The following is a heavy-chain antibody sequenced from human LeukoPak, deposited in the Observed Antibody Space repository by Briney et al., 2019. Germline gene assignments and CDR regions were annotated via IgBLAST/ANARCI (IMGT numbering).Heavy chain of an antibody. Sequence: SETLSLTCAVYGGSFSESYWHWIRQPPGKGLEWIGEIDHSGSTNYNPSLKSRVTISVDTSKNQFSLKLNSVTAADTAAYYCARGSYYYDPWGQGTLVTVSS. CDR1: GGSFSESY. V-gene: IGHV4-34*01. CDR2: IDHSGST. J-gene: IGHJ5*02. D-gene: IGHD3-10*01. CDR3: ARGSYYYDP.